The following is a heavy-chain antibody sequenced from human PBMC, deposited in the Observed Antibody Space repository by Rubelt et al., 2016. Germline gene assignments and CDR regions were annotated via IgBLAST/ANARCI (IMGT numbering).Heavy chain of an antibody. CDR3: AREGYCGRTSCHYDY. D-gene: IGHD2-2*01. V-gene: IGHV3-7*01. CDR2: INQNGYDK. CDR1: GFNFNYYW. Sequence: LDSGGGWVQPGRSLRLSCEASGFNFNYYWLTWVRQAPGKRLEWVATINQNGYDKYYMDSLRGRFTVSRDNAKRSVYLHMNSLRAEDTAVYYCAREGYCGRTSCHYDYGGQGTLVTVSS. J-gene: IGHJ4*02.